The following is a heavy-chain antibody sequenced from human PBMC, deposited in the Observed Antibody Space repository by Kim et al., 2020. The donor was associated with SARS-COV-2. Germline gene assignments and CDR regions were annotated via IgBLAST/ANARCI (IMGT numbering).Heavy chain of an antibody. CDR1: GGSISSYY. Sequence: SETLSLTCTVSGGSISSYYWSWIRQPPGKGLEWIGYIYYSGSTNYNPSLKSRVTISVDTSKNQFSLKLSSATAADTAVYYCARTTPHSSSSIRFDPWGQGTLVTVSS. CDR3: ARTTPHSSSSIRFDP. J-gene: IGHJ5*02. CDR2: IYYSGST. V-gene: IGHV4-59*01. D-gene: IGHD6-6*01.